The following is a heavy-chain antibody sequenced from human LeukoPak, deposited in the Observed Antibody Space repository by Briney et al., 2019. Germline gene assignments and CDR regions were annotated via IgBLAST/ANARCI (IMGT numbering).Heavy chain of an antibody. CDR3: ARGPRSSSFWFDP. Sequence: GGSLRLSCAASGFTFSSYEMNWVRQAPGKGLEWVSHISSSGSTIYYADSVKGRFTISRDNAKNSLYLQMNSLRAEDTAVYYCARGPRSSSFWFDPWGQGTLVTVSS. J-gene: IGHJ5*02. D-gene: IGHD6-13*01. V-gene: IGHV3-48*03. CDR2: ISSSGSTI. CDR1: GFTFSSYE.